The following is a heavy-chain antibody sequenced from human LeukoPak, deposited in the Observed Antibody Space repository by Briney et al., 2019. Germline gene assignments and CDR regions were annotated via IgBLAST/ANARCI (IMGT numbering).Heavy chain of an antibody. Sequence: PSETLSLTCTVSGGSISSYYWSWIRQPPGKGLEWIGAVYYNGNTYYSSSLKSRVTISVDTSKNQFSLKLNSVTAADTAVYFCARVKKVDTSLDYWGQGTLVTVSS. V-gene: IGHV4-59*04. CDR1: GGSISSYY. CDR3: ARVKKVDTSLDY. D-gene: IGHD5-18*01. CDR2: VYYNGNT. J-gene: IGHJ4*02.